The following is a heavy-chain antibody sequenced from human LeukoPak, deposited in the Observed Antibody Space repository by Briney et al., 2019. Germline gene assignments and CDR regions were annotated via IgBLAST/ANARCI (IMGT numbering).Heavy chain of an antibody. CDR1: GYTFTGYY. CDR3: ARIITTPSADAFDI. CDR2: INPNSGGT. Sequence: ASVKVSCKASGYTFTGYYMHWVRQAPGQGLEWMGWINPNSGGTNCAQKFQGRVTMTRDTSISTAYMELSRLRSDDTAVYYCARIITTPSADAFDIWGQGTMVTVSS. V-gene: IGHV1-2*02. J-gene: IGHJ3*02. D-gene: IGHD3-3*01.